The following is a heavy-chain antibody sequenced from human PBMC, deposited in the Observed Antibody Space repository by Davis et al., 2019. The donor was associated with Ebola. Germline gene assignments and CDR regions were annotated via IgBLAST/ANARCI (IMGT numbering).Heavy chain of an antibody. J-gene: IGHJ2*01. CDR3: AKDQWEDDYWYFDH. CDR1: GFTVKTND. V-gene: IGHV3-66*01. D-gene: IGHD1-26*01. Sequence: GGSLRLSCAASGFTVKTNDMTWVRQTPGKGLEWVSVLHTGGSIYYADSVKDRFTISSDSSKNTVSLQMNSPRAEDTAVYYCAKDQWEDDYWYFDHWGRGTLVTVSS. CDR2: LHTGGSI.